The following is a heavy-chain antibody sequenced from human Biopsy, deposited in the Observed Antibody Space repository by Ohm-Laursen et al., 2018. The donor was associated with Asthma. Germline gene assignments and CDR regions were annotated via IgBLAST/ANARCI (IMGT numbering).Heavy chain of an antibody. V-gene: IGHV4-34*01. CDR2: INHRGST. CDR3: ARGVDRVTGLLDHFDS. D-gene: IGHD2-21*02. Sequence: SQTLSLTCVVYGGSFSNYYWTWIRQPPGKGLEWIGEINHRGSTNYNPSLKSRVTLSVDTSKNQFSVKLRSVTAADTAVYYCARGVDRVTGLLDHFDSWGQGTLVTVSS. J-gene: IGHJ4*02. CDR1: GGSFSNYY.